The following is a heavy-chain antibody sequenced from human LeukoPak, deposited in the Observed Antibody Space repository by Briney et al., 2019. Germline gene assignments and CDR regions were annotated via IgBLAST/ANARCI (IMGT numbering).Heavy chain of an antibody. CDR1: GDSVVNGDW. CDR2: VSHSGYT. J-gene: IGHJ2*01. V-gene: IGHV4/OR15-8*02. Sequence: PSETLSLTCDVSGDSVVNGDWWTWVRQPPGKGLEWIGEVSHSGYTNYNPSLESRVAISIDKSNNHFSLTLRSVSAADTAVYFCLRRSATYTWYLDVWGRGTLVTVSS. CDR3: LRRSATYTWYLDV. D-gene: IGHD3-10*01.